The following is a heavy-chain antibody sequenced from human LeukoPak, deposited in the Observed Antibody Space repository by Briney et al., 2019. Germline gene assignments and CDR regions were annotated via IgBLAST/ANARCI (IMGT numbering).Heavy chain of an antibody. CDR3: ARDYTGGWNDY. J-gene: IGHJ4*02. V-gene: IGHV3-7*01. CDR2: IKEDGSEA. CDR1: GFTFSRYW. D-gene: IGHD7-27*01. Sequence: GGSLRLSCAAAGFTFSRYWMSWVRQATGKGLECAAKIKEDGSEAHYVDSVKGRFTISRDNAKESLYLQMNTLRAEDTAVYYCARDYTGGWNDYWGQGIRVTVSS.